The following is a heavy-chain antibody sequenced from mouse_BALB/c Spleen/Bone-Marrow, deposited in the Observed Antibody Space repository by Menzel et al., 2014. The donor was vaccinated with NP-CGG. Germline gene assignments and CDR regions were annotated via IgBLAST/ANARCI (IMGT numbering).Heavy chain of an antibody. J-gene: IGHJ4*01. CDR2: INPYNDGT. Sequence: VQLQQSGPELVKPGASVKMSCKASGYTFTSYIMHWVKQKPGQGLEWIGYINPYNDGTKYNEKFKGKATLTSYKSSSTAYMELSSLTSEDSAVYYCARRWLPYAMDYWGQGTSVTVSS. D-gene: IGHD2-3*01. V-gene: IGHV1-14*01. CDR3: ARRWLPYAMDY. CDR1: GYTFTSYI.